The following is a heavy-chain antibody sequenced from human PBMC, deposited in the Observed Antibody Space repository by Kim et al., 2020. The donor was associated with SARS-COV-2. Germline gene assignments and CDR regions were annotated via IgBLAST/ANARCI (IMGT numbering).Heavy chain of an antibody. V-gene: IGHV5-51*01. Sequence: GESLKISCKGSGYSFTSYWIGWVRQMPGKGLEWMGIIYPGDSDTRYSPSFQGQVTISADKSISTAYLQWSSLKASDTAMYYCARHGSYYYGSGSYNWFDPWGQGTLVTVSS. CDR3: ARHGSYYYGSGSYNWFDP. J-gene: IGHJ5*02. D-gene: IGHD3-10*01. CDR2: IYPGDSDT. CDR1: GYSFTSYW.